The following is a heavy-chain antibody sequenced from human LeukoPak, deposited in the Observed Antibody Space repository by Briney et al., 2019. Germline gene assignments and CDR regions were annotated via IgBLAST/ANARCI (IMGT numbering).Heavy chain of an antibody. CDR3: ARGLRWRNYYYYYYMDV. CDR2: IYYSGST. CDR1: GGSISSYY. Sequence: SETLSLTCAVSGGSISSYYWSWIRQPPGKGLEWIGYIYYSGSTNYNPSLKSRVTMSVDTSKNQFSLKLSSVTAADTAVYYCARGLRWRNYYYYYYMDVWGKGTTVTVSS. D-gene: IGHD4-23*01. J-gene: IGHJ6*03. V-gene: IGHV4-59*12.